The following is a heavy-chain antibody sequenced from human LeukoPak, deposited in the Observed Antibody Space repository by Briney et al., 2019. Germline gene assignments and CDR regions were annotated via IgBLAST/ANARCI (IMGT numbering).Heavy chain of an antibody. CDR1: GYTFTGYY. CDR2: INPNSGGT. CDR3: ARVRGYSYGSGAFDI. J-gene: IGHJ3*02. D-gene: IGHD5-18*01. Sequence: ASVKVSCKASGYTFTGYYIHWVRQAPGQGLECVGWINPNSGGTNYAQKFQGRVTMTRDTSISTAYMELSRLRSDDTAVYYCARVRGYSYGSGAFDIWGQGTMVTVSS. V-gene: IGHV1-2*02.